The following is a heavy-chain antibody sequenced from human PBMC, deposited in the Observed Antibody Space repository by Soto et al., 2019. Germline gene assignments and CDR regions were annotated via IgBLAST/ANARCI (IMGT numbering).Heavy chain of an antibody. D-gene: IGHD2-21*02. J-gene: IGHJ4*02. CDR3: VCFECGRTAVETAMEANGY. V-gene: IGHV3-74*01. Sequence: VGSLRLSCAASGFTFSNYWMHWVRQGPGKGLVWGSRVNSEGSSTSYADSVKGQFTISRDNAKNTLYLQMSSLRFEDTALYYCVCFECGRTAVETAMEANGYWGQGTLVTVSS. CDR1: GFTFSNYW. CDR2: VNSEGSST.